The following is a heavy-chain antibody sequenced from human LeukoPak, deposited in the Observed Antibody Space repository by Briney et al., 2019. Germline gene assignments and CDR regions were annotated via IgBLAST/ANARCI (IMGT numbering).Heavy chain of an antibody. Sequence: PGGSLRLSCAASGFTFSSYSMNWVRQAPGKGLEWVSYISSSSSTIYYADSVKGRFTISRDNAKNSLYLQMNSLRAEDTAVYYCARDLRWFGESVLDYWGQGTLVTVSS. CDR2: ISSSSSTI. J-gene: IGHJ4*02. CDR1: GFTFSSYS. CDR3: ARDLRWFGESVLDY. V-gene: IGHV3-48*04. D-gene: IGHD3-10*01.